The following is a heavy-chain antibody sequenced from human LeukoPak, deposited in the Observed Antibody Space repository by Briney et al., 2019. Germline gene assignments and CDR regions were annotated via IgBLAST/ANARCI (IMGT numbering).Heavy chain of an antibody. CDR1: GYTFTSYY. Sequence: ASVKVSYKASGYTFTSYYMHWVRQAPGQGLEWMGIINPSGGSTSYARKFQGRVTMTRDTSTSTVYVELSSLRSEDTAVYYCARDRIVGATNYYYYGMDVWGQGTTVTVSS. CDR3: ARDRIVGATNYYYYGMDV. V-gene: IGHV1-46*01. CDR2: INPSGGST. J-gene: IGHJ6*02. D-gene: IGHD1-26*01.